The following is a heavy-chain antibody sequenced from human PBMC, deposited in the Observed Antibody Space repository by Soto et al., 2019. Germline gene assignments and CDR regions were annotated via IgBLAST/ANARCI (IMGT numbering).Heavy chain of an antibody. CDR3: ARGGKYSSSSLFGY. CDR1: GYTFTGYY. V-gene: IGHV1-2*04. D-gene: IGHD6-6*01. CDR2: INPNSGGT. J-gene: IGHJ4*02. Sequence: ASVKVSCKASGYTFTGYYMHWVRQAPGQGLEWMGWINPNSGGTNYAQKFQGWVTMTRDTSISTAYMELSRLRSDDTAVYYCARGGKYSSSSLFGYWGQGALVTVSS.